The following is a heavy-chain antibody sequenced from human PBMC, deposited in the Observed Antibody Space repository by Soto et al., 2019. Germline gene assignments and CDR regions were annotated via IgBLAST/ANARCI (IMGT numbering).Heavy chain of an antibody. CDR2: IYYSGST. CDR1: GGSISSGGYY. V-gene: IGHV4-31*03. CDR3: ARGGREWLRAD. J-gene: IGHJ4*02. D-gene: IGHD5-12*01. Sequence: QVQLQESGPGLVKPSQTLSLTCSVSGGSISSGGYYWSWIRQHPGKGLEWIGYIYYSGSTYSNPSLKSRLTISVDTSKNQFSLKLSSVTAADTAVYYCARGGREWLRADWGQGTLVTVSS.